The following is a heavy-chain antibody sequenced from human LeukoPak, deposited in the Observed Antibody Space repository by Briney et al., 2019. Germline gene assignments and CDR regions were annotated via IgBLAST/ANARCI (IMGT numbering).Heavy chain of an antibody. CDR2: IYYSGST. CDR1: GGSISSSSYY. Sequence: PSETLSLACTVPGGSISSSSYYWGWIRQPPGKGLEWIGSIYYSGSTYYNPSLKSRVTISVDTSKNQFSLKLSSVTAADTAVYYCARGQLVQVDYWGQGTLVTVSS. V-gene: IGHV4-39*01. J-gene: IGHJ4*02. D-gene: IGHD6-13*01. CDR3: ARGQLVQVDY.